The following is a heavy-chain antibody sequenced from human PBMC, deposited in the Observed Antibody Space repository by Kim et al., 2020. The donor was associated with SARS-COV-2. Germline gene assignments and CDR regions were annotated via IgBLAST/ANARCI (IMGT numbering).Heavy chain of an antibody. D-gene: IGHD6-19*01. Sequence: GGSLRLSCAASGFTFSSYWMSWVRQAPGKGLEWVANIKQDGSEKYYVDSVKGRFTISRDNAKNSLYLQMNSLRAEDTAVYYCARAAKIAVAWRGFDYWGQGPLVTVSS. V-gene: IGHV3-7*04. J-gene: IGHJ4*02. CDR3: ARAAKIAVAWRGFDY. CDR1: GFTFSSYW. CDR2: IKQDGSEK.